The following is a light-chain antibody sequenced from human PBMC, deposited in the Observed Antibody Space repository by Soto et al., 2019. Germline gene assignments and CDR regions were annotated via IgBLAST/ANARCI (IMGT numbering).Light chain of an antibody. CDR1: QSVSSSY. CDR3: QQYGSSPQT. Sequence: ETMLTQSPASLSLSPGEIATLSCRASQSVSSSYLAWYQQKPGQAPRLLIYGASSRATGTPGRFSGSGSGTDFTLTITRLEPEDFAVYYCQQYGSSPQTFGQGTKVDIK. J-gene: IGKJ1*01. CDR2: GAS. V-gene: IGKV3-20*01.